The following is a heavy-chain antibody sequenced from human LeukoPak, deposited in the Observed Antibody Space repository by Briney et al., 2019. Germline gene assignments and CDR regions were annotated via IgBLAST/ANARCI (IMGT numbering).Heavy chain of an antibody. CDR3: AKGLYKFYYYMDI. V-gene: IGHV3-30*02. CDR2: IRYDGSNK. CDR1: GFTFSSYE. J-gene: IGHJ6*03. Sequence: PGGSLRLSCAASGFTFSSYEMNWVRQAPGKGLEWVAFIRYDGSNKYYADSVKGRFTISRDNSKNTLHLQMNSLRAEDTAVYYCAKGLYKFYYYMDIWGKGTTVTVSS. D-gene: IGHD3-10*01.